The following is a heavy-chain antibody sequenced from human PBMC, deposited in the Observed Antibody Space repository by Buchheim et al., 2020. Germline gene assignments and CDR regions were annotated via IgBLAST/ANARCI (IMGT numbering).Heavy chain of an antibody. CDR2: IYYSGST. Sequence: QLQLQESGPGLVKPSETLSLTCTVSGGSISSSSYYWGWIRQPPGKGLEWIGSIYYSGSTYYNPSLKSRVTISVETSKNQFSLKLSSVTAADTAVYYCARFAVYYGSGSYRSDAFDIWGQGT. CDR3: ARFAVYYGSGSYRSDAFDI. D-gene: IGHD3-10*01. J-gene: IGHJ3*02. CDR1: GGSISSSSYY. V-gene: IGHV4-39*01.